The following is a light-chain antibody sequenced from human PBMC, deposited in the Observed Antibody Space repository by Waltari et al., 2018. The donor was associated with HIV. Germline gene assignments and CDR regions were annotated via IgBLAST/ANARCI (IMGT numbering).Light chain of an antibody. CDR2: STF. J-gene: IGKJ5*01. CDR1: QSITTN. CDR3: QQHDYWPPA. Sequence: EIVMTQSPATLSVSPGETATLSCRASQSITTNLAWYQQKPGQAPRLLIYSTFTRATDIPARFSGSGFGTEFTLTISGLRSEDFAVYYCQQHDYWPPAFGQGTRLDIK. V-gene: IGKV3-15*01.